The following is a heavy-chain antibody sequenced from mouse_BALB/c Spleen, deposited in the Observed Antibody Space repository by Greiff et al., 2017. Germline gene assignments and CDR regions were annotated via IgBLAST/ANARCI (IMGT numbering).Heavy chain of an antibody. D-gene: IGHD2-5*01. CDR1: GFTFSSYA. CDR2: ISSGGST. J-gene: IGHJ4*01. Sequence: EVKLVESGGGVVQPGGSLKLSCAASGFTFSSYAMSWVRQTPEKRLEWVASISSGGSTYYPDSVKGRFTISRDNARNIMYRQMSSLRSEDSAMYYCAKVPYSNYVGYTMDYWGQGTSVTVSS. CDR3: AKVPYSNYVGYTMDY. V-gene: IGHV5-6-5*01.